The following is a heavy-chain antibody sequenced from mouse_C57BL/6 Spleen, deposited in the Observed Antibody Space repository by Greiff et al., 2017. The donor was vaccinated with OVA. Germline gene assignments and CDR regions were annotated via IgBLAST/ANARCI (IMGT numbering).Heavy chain of an antibody. J-gene: IGHJ2*01. CDR3: ARIGSNYDSYYFDY. CDR2: IWSGGST. D-gene: IGHD2-5*01. V-gene: IGHV2-2*01. CDR1: GFSLTSYG. Sequence: VQLKESGPGLVQPSQSLSITCTVSGFSLTSYGVHWVRQSPGKGLEWLGVIWSGGSTDYNAAFISRLSISKDNSKSQVFFKMNSLQADDTAIYYCARIGSNYDSYYFDYWGQGTTLTVSS.